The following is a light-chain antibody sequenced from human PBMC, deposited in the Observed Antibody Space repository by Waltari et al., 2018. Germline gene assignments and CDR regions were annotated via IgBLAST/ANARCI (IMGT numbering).Light chain of an antibody. CDR2: DAF. Sequence: DIQMTQSPSTLSAFIGDRVTITCRASQNIRTWLAWYQQKPGKAPKLLIYDAFSLQSGVPSRFSGSGSGTEFTLTISSLQPDDFATYYCQQFNSYPRTFGQGTKVEIK. V-gene: IGKV1-5*01. CDR1: QNIRTW. J-gene: IGKJ1*01. CDR3: QQFNSYPRT.